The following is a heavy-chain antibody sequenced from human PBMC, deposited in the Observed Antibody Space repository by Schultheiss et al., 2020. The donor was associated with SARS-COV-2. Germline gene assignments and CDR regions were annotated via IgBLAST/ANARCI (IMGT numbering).Heavy chain of an antibody. Sequence: GGSLRLSCAASGFTFSSYGTHWVRQAPGKGLEWVSSISSSSSYIYYADSVKGRFTISRDNAKNSLYLQMNSLRAEDTAVYYCARDSMYYYDSSGYYGDAFDIWGQGTMVTVSS. CDR2: ISSSSSYI. V-gene: IGHV3-21*01. CDR1: GFTFSSYG. D-gene: IGHD3-22*01. CDR3: ARDSMYYYDSSGYYGDAFDI. J-gene: IGHJ3*02.